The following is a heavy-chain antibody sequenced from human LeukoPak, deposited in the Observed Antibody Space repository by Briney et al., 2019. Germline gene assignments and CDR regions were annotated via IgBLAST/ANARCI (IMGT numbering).Heavy chain of an antibody. CDR3: AREYGGSGSLDY. CDR1: GYTFTSYA. D-gene: IGHD3-10*01. J-gene: IGHJ4*02. CDR2: INAGNGNT. V-gene: IGHV1-3*01. Sequence: EASVKVSCKASGYTFTSYAMHWVRQAPGQRLEWMGWINAGNGNTKYSQKFQGRVTITRDTSASTAYVELSSLRSEDTAVYYCAREYGGSGSLDYWGQGTLVTVSS.